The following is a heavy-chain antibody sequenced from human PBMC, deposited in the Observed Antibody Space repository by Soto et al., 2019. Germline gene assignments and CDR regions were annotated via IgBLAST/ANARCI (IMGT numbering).Heavy chain of an antibody. J-gene: IGHJ4*02. CDR2: IRSKAYGGTT. CDR3: TRDSVVVVPAAPDY. CDR1: GFTFSDYW. D-gene: IGHD2-2*01. Sequence: PGGSLRLSCAASGFTFSDYWMHWVRQAPGKGLEWVSFIRSKAYGGTTEYAASVKGRFTISRDDSKSIAYLQMNSLKTEDTAVYYCTRDSVVVVPAAPDYWGQGTLVTVSS. V-gene: IGHV3-49*04.